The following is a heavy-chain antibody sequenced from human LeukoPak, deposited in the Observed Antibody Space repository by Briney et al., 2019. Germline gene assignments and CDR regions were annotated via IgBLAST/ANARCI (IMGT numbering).Heavy chain of an antibody. Sequence: GGSQRLSCAASGFTFSDSYMTWIRQAPGKGLEWVSYISNSGSSIYYADSVRGRFTTSRDNAKSSLYLQMNSLRAEDTAVYYCARDKASAVGATEDYFDYWGQGTLVTVSS. CDR3: ARDKASAVGATEDYFDY. CDR2: ISNSGSSI. V-gene: IGHV3-11*04. J-gene: IGHJ4*02. D-gene: IGHD1-26*01. CDR1: GFTFSDSY.